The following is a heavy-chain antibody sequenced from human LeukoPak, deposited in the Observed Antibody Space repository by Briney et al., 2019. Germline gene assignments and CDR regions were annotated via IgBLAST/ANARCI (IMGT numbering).Heavy chain of an antibody. CDR2: ISYDGSNK. D-gene: IGHD3-22*01. CDR1: GFTFSSYG. J-gene: IGHJ4*02. Sequence: GNSPRLSCAASGFTFSSYGMHWVRQAPGRRLEWVAVISYDGSNKYYADSVKGRFTISRDNSKNTLYLQMNSLRAEDTAVYYCAKVQYYYDSSGYYFDYWGQGTLVTVSS. CDR3: AKVQYYYDSSGYYFDY. V-gene: IGHV3-30*18.